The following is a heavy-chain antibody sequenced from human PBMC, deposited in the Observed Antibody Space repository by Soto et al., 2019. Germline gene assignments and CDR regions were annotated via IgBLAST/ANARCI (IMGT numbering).Heavy chain of an antibody. V-gene: IGHV3-30*18. CDR2: ISYDGSNK. CDR3: ANAGYSSGWYYFDY. Sequence: LRLSCASSGLTFSSYGMHWVRQAPGKGLEWVAVISYDGSNKYYADSVKGRFTISRDNSKNTLYLQMNSLRAEDTAVYYCANAGYSSGWYYFDYWGQGTLVTVSS. D-gene: IGHD6-19*01. J-gene: IGHJ4*02. CDR1: GLTFSSYG.